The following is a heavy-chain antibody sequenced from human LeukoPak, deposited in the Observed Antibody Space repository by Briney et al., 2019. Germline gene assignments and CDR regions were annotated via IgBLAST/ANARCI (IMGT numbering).Heavy chain of an antibody. J-gene: IGHJ4*02. CDR1: GFTVSSSY. Sequence: PGGSLRLSCAASGFTVSSSYMSWVRQAPGKGLEWVSAISGSGGSTYYADSVKGRFTISRDNSKNTLYLQMNSLRAEDTAVYYCAKAMHGMRYYFDYWGQGTLVTVSS. CDR2: ISGSGGST. D-gene: IGHD1-14*01. CDR3: AKAMHGMRYYFDY. V-gene: IGHV3-23*01.